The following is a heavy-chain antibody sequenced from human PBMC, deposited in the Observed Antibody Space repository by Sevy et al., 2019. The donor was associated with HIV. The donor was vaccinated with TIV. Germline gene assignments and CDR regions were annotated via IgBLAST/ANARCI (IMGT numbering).Heavy chain of an antibody. CDR3: ARGYYDSSGYYFHFDY. V-gene: IGHV4-30-2*01. CDR2: IYHSGST. CDR1: GGSISSGGYS. D-gene: IGHD3-22*01. J-gene: IGHJ4*02. Sequence: SETLSLTCAVSGGSISSGGYSWSWIRQPPGKGLEWIGYIYHSGSTYYNPSLKSRVTISVDRSKTQFSLKLSSVTAADTAVYYCARGYYDSSGYYFHFDYWGQGTLVTVSS.